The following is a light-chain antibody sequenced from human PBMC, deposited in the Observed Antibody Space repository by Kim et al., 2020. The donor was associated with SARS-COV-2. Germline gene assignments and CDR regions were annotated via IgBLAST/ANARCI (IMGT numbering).Light chain of an antibody. CDR2: KAS. CDR3: QQYDVHPET. V-gene: IGKV1-5*03. CDR1: QNIHIW. J-gene: IGKJ1*01. Sequence: ESVGNRVTISCRASQNIHIWLAWFQQKPGKAPRVLMYKASTLESGVPSRFSGSGSGTEFTLTINSLQPDDSATYYCQQYDVHPETFGQGTKVEI.